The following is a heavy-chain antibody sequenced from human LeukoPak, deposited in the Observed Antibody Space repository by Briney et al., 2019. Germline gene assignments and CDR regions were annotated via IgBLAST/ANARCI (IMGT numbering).Heavy chain of an antibody. D-gene: IGHD3-10*01. CDR1: GFTVSSNY. J-gene: IGHJ4*02. Sequence: GGSLRLSCAASGFTVSSNYMSWVRQAPGKGLEWVSVIYSGGSTYYADSVKGRFTISRDNSKNTLYLQMNSLRAEDTAVYYCARVLAGSVSAYFDYWGQGTPVTVSS. CDR2: IYSGGST. CDR3: ARVLAGSVSAYFDY. V-gene: IGHV3-66*01.